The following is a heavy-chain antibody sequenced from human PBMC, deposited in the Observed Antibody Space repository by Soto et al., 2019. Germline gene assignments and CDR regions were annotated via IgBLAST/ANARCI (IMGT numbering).Heavy chain of an antibody. CDR1: GFTFSSYG. V-gene: IGHV3-30*03. CDR2: ISYDGSNK. D-gene: IGHD6-19*01. Sequence: QVQLMESGGGVVQPGRSLRLSCAASGFTFSSYGMHWVRQAPGKGLEWVAVISYDGSNKYYADSVKGRFTISRDNSKNTLYLQMNSLRAEDTAVYYCAGQAVAGTGEYFQHWGQGTLVTVSS. CDR3: AGQAVAGTGEYFQH. J-gene: IGHJ1*01.